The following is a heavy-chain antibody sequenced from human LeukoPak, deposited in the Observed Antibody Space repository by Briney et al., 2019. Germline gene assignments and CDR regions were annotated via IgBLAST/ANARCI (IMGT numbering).Heavy chain of an antibody. CDR1: GFTFDDYA. CDR3: AKALGYCSSTSCYSGYYYGMDV. CDR2: ISGSGGST. D-gene: IGHD2-2*01. Sequence: GGSLRLSCAASGFTFDDYAMHWVRRAPGKGLEWVSAISGSGGSTYYADSVKGRFTISRDNSKNTLYLQMNSLRAEDTAVYYCAKALGYCSSTSCYSGYYYGMDVWGQGTTVTVSS. J-gene: IGHJ6*02. V-gene: IGHV3-23*01.